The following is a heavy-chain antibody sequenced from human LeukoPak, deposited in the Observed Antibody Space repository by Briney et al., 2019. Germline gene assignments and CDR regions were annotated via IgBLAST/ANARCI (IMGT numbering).Heavy chain of an antibody. V-gene: IGHV1-46*01. J-gene: IGHJ4*02. Sequence: ASVKVSCKASGYTFTSYYIHWVRQAPGQGLEWMGIINPSGGSTSYAQKFQGRVTMIRDTSTSTVYMELSSLRSEDTAVYYCARIIAAAVLDYWGQGTLVTVSS. CDR2: INPSGGST. CDR3: ARIIAAAVLDY. CDR1: GYTFTSYY. D-gene: IGHD6-13*01.